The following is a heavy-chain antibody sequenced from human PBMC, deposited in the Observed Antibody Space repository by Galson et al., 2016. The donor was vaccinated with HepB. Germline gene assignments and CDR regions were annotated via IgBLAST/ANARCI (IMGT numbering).Heavy chain of an antibody. Sequence: SLRLSCAASGFTFSSYGMNWVRQAPGKGLEWVAVISYDGSKKYYADSAKGRFTISRDNSKNTLYLQMNSLRAEDTAVYYCAKNDILTGYSAFAYWGQGTLVTVSS. V-gene: IGHV3-30*18. CDR2: ISYDGSKK. J-gene: IGHJ4*02. CDR1: GFTFSSYG. D-gene: IGHD3-9*01. CDR3: AKNDILTGYSAFAY.